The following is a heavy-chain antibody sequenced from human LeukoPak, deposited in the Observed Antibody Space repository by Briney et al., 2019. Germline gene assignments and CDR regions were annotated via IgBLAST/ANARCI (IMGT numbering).Heavy chain of an antibody. CDR2: INPNSGGT. Sequence: ASVKVSCKASGYTFTGYYMHWVRQAPGQGLEWMGWINPNSGGTNYAQKFQGRVTMTRDTSISTAHMELSRLRSDDTAVYYCAREGVSGDAFDIWGQGTMVTVSS. V-gene: IGHV1-2*02. D-gene: IGHD2-8*01. CDR3: AREGVSGDAFDI. J-gene: IGHJ3*02. CDR1: GYTFTGYY.